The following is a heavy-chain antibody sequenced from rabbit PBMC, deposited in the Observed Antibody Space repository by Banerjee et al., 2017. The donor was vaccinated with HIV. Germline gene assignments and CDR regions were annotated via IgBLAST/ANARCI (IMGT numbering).Heavy chain of an antibody. CDR1: GFSFSSYYY. CDR2: IYTGSGST. CDR3: ARDIRGADYGYALKL. Sequence: QSLEESGGDLVKPGASLTLTCTASGFSFSSYYYMCWVRQTPGKGLEWIACIYTGSGSTAYASWAKGRFTISKTSSTTVTLQVTSLTAADTATYFCARDIRGADYGYALKLWGPGTLVTVS. J-gene: IGHJ6*01. D-gene: IGHD6-1*01. V-gene: IGHV1S40*01.